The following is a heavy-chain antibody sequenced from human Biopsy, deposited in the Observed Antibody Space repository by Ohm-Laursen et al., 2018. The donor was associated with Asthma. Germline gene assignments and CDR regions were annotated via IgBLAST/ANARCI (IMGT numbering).Heavy chain of an antibody. Sequence: SLRLSCTASGVNVANNYMTWVRQAPGKGLEWVSIMYAGGSRFYADRVKGRFTISRDNSKNTLYLQMDSLRPEDTALYYCARAGDTNDYGPVFDIWGLGTMVTVSS. V-gene: IGHV3-53*01. J-gene: IGHJ3*02. CDR1: GVNVANNY. D-gene: IGHD4-17*01. CDR3: ARAGDTNDYGPVFDI. CDR2: MYAGGSR.